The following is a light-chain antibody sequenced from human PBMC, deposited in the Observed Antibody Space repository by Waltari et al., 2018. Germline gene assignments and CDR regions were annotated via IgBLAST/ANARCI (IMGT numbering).Light chain of an antibody. CDR3: SSYAGNNNKV. V-gene: IGLV2-8*01. CDR2: EVS. Sequence: QSALTQPPSASGSPGQSVAISCTGTSSDVGRYNYVSWYQQHPGKAPKLIIYEVSQRPSGVPDRFSGSKSGNTASLTVSGLQAEDEADYYCSSYAGNNNKVFGTGTKVTVL. J-gene: IGLJ1*01. CDR1: SSDVGRYNY.